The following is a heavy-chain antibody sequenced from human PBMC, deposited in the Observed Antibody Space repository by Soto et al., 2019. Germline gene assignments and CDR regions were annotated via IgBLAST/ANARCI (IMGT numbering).Heavy chain of an antibody. CDR2: ISDSGDRT. V-gene: IGHV3-23*01. D-gene: IGHD3-16*02. CDR1: GFTLSMSA. CDR3: AKDRGIIVKAGDAFDV. Sequence: EVQLMESGGGLVQPGGSLRLSCASSGFTLSMSAVNWVRQAPGKGLEWVSYISDSGDRTYYADSVKGRFTISRDRSKNTVYLPMDSLRAEDTAVYYCAKDRGIIVKAGDAFDVWGQGTKVTVSS. J-gene: IGHJ3*01.